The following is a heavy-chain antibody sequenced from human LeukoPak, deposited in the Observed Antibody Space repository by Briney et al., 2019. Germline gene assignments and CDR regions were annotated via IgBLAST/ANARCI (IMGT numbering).Heavy chain of an antibody. D-gene: IGHD3-10*01. CDR3: ARDLFNPSSTGFDY. Sequence: ASVKVSCKASGYTFTGYYMHWVRLAPGQGLEWMGRINPNSGGTNYAQKFQGRVTMTRDTSISTAYMELSRLRSDDTAVYYCARDLFNPSSTGFDYWGQGTLVTVSS. J-gene: IGHJ4*02. CDR1: GYTFTGYY. V-gene: IGHV1-2*06. CDR2: INPNSGGT.